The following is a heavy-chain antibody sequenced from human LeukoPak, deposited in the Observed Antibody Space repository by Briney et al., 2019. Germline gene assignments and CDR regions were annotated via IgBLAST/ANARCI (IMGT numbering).Heavy chain of an antibody. V-gene: IGHV3-48*03. Sequence: RPGGSLRLSRAASGFTFSNYEMNWVRQAPGKGLEWVSYISSSGSTIYYADSVKGRFTISRDNAKNSLYLQMNSLRAEDTAVYYCARAFYDFLTGYPAYFDYWGQGTLVTVSS. CDR3: ARAFYDFLTGYPAYFDY. D-gene: IGHD3-9*01. J-gene: IGHJ4*02. CDR1: GFTFSNYE. CDR2: ISSSGSTI.